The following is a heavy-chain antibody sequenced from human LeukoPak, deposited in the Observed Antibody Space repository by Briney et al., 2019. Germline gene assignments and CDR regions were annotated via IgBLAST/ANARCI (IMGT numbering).Heavy chain of an antibody. Sequence: GGSLRLSCAASGFTLSNSWLHWVRQAPGKGLVWVSRISDHGSITNFADSVKGRFSISRDTAKNTLYLEMNSLRVEDTAVYYCARDLSGYSDYWGQGALVTVSS. D-gene: IGHD2-15*01. CDR3: ARDLSGYSDY. V-gene: IGHV3-74*01. J-gene: IGHJ4*02. CDR2: ISDHGSIT. CDR1: GFTLSNSW.